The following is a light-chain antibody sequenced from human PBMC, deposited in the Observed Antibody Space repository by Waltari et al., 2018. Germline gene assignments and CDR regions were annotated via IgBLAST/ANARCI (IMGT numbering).Light chain of an antibody. CDR2: KDS. V-gene: IGLV3-25*03. Sequence: SYNLTQPYSVSVSPGQTARITCSRDASTKQSVHWYQQKPGQAPVILISKDSERRSEIPERFSGSSSGAIVTLTITGVQAEDEADYYCQSTDSSGTDVVFGGGTKLNVL. CDR1: ASTKQS. J-gene: IGLJ2*01. CDR3: QSTDSSGTDVV.